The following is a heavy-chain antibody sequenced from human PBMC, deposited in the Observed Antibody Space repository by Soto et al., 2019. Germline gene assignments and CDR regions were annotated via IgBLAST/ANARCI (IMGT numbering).Heavy chain of an antibody. V-gene: IGHV3-30-3*01. D-gene: IGHD3-10*01. Sequence: QVQLVESGGGVVQPGRSLRLSCAASGFTFSSYAMHWVRQAPGKGLEWVAVISYDGSNKYYADSVKGRFTISRDNSKNTLYLQMISLRAEDTAGYYCARDGVSGSGSQKGYYGSYYGMDVWGQGTTVTVSS. CDR1: GFTFSSYA. J-gene: IGHJ6*02. CDR2: ISYDGSNK. CDR3: ARDGVSGSGSQKGYYGSYYGMDV.